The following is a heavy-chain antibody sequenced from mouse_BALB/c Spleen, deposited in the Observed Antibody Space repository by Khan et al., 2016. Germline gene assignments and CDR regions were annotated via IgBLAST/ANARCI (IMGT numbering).Heavy chain of an antibody. Sequence: QIQLVQSGPELKKPGETVKISCKASGYIFTNYGMNWVKQAPGKGLKWMAWINTYTGEPTYADAFKGRFAFSLETSASTAYLQINNLKNEDTATDFCARGQFITTATPAYWGQGTLVTVSA. CDR1: GYIFTNYG. J-gene: IGHJ3*01. V-gene: IGHV9-3-1*01. CDR3: ARGQFITTATPAY. CDR2: INTYTGEP. D-gene: IGHD1-2*01.